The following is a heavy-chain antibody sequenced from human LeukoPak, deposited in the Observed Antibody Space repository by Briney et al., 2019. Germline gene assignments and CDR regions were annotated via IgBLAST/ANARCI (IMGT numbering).Heavy chain of an antibody. Sequence: GESLKISCAASGFTFSSYAMSWVRQAPGKGLEWVSAISGSGGSTYYADSLKGRFTISRDNSKNTLYLQMNSLRAEGTAVYYCAKMDSPGYYYASMDYWGQGTLVTVSS. V-gene: IGHV3-23*01. CDR2: ISGSGGST. CDR1: GFTFSSYA. D-gene: IGHD3-22*01. CDR3: AKMDSPGYYYASMDY. J-gene: IGHJ4*02.